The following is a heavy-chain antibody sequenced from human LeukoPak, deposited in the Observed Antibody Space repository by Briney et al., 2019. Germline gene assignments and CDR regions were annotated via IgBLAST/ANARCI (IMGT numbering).Heavy chain of an antibody. J-gene: IGHJ5*02. CDR2: IRYDGSNK. V-gene: IGHV3-30*02. CDR1: GFTFSSYG. D-gene: IGHD5-18*01. CDR3: ANVPYSYGYSPMVS. Sequence: GGSLRLSCAASGFTFSSYGMHWVRQAPGKGLEWVAFIRYDGSNKYYADSVKGRFTISRDNSKNTLYLQMNSPRAEDTAVYYCANVPYSYGYSPMVSWGQGTLVTVSS.